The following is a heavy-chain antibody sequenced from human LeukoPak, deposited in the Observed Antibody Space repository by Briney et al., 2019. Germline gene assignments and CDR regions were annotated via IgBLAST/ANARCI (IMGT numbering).Heavy chain of an antibody. D-gene: IGHD2-15*01. Sequence: GGSLRLSCAASGFTFNTYGMNWVRQAPGKGLEWVAIIWYDGSDKYYAESVKGRFTISRDNSKNTLYPQVNSLRAEDTAVYYCARVGCTGGSCLAYNYYAMDVWGQGTTVTVSS. CDR3: ARVGCTGGSCLAYNYYAMDV. J-gene: IGHJ6*02. CDR1: GFTFNTYG. V-gene: IGHV3-33*01. CDR2: IWYDGSDK.